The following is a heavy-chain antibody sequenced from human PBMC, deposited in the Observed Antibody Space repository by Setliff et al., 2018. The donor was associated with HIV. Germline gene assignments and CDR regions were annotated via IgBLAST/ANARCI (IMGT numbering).Heavy chain of an antibody. D-gene: IGHD5-12*01. CDR2: IYYSGST. CDR1: GGSISSSSYY. Sequence: LSLTCTVSGGSISSSSYYWGWIRQPPGKGLEWIGSIYYSGSTYYNPSLKSRVTISVDTSKNQFSLKLSSVTAADTAVYYCAAKGSGYDLGVDYWGQGTLVTVSS. J-gene: IGHJ4*02. V-gene: IGHV4-39*01. CDR3: AAKGSGYDLGVDY.